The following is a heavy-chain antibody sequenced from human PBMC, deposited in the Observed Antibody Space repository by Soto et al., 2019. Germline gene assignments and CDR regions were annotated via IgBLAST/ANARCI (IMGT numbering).Heavy chain of an antibody. D-gene: IGHD2-21*02. CDR2: FESGGSI. V-gene: IGHV3-53*01. Sequence: GGTLRLSCAASGVSVRANYKSTVLQARGKGLEWVSVFESGGSIYYADSVKGRFIISRDYARNTVDLQLNSLRADDTAVYYCARAGVTSDFFDYWGQGTLVTVSS. CDR3: ARAGVTSDFFDY. CDR1: GVSVRANY. J-gene: IGHJ4*02.